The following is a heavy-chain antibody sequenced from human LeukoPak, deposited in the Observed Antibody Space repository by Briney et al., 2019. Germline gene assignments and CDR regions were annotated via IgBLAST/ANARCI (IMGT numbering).Heavy chain of an antibody. V-gene: IGHV4-39*07. Sequence: SETLSLTCTVSGGSISSSSYYWGWIRQPPGEGLEWIGSIYYSGSTYYNPSLKSRVTISVDTSKNQFSLKLSSVTAADTAVYYCAREGQLVSHYYYYYYMDVWGKGTTVTVSS. CDR2: IYYSGST. CDR3: AREGQLVSHYYYYYYMDV. D-gene: IGHD6-6*01. CDR1: GGSISSSSYY. J-gene: IGHJ6*03.